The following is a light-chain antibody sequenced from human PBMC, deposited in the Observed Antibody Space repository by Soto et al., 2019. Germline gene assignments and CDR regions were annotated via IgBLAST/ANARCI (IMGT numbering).Light chain of an antibody. V-gene: IGKV1-6*01. CDR2: AAS. J-gene: IGKJ3*01. Sequence: AIQMTQSPSSLSASVGDRVTITCRASQGIRNDLDWFQQKPGKAPKLLIYAASNLQSGVPARFSGSGSGTDFTLTISSLQPEDFATYYCQQANSFPFTFGPGTKVDIK. CDR1: QGIRND. CDR3: QQANSFPFT.